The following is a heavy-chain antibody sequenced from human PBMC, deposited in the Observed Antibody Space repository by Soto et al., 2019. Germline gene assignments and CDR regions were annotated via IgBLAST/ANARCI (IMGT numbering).Heavy chain of an antibody. CDR1: GGPFGSSA. CDR2: IIPVFDKA. D-gene: IGHD3-16*01. V-gene: IGHV1-69*01. CDR3: ARLRRDWGDAFDL. Sequence: QVQLVQSGADVKKPGSSVKVSCKTSGGPFGSSAISWVRQAPAQGLEWMGEIIPVFDKANYAQNFQGRLTITADEPTGTVFMQLSSRRSEDTAVYFCARLRRDWGDAFDLWGLGTVVTVSS. J-gene: IGHJ3*01.